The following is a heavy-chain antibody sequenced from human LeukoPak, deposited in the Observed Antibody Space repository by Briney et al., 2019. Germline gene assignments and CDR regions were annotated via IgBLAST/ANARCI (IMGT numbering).Heavy chain of an antibody. Sequence: GGSLRLSCAASGFTFSSFGMHWVRQAPGKGLEWVAFIRSDGSNKYNADSVKGRFTIFRDNSKNTLYLQMNGLRAEDTAVYYCASRGAAGGYMDVWGKGTTVTVSS. J-gene: IGHJ6*03. V-gene: IGHV3-30*02. CDR1: GFTFSSFG. CDR2: IRSDGSNK. D-gene: IGHD6-13*01. CDR3: ASRGAAGGYMDV.